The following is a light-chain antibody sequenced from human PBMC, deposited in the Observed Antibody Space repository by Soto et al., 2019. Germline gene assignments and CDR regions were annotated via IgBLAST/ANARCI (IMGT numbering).Light chain of an antibody. J-gene: IGLJ1*01. V-gene: IGLV2-14*01. CDR3: SSYTSSSTFYV. CDR2: DVS. CDR1: SSDVGGYNY. Sequence: QSGRTQPAAVSGSPGQSITISCTGTSSDVGGYNYVSWYQQHPGKAPKLMIYDVSNRPSGVSNRFSGSKSGNTASLTISGLQAEDEADYYCSSYTSSSTFYVFGTGTKVPVL.